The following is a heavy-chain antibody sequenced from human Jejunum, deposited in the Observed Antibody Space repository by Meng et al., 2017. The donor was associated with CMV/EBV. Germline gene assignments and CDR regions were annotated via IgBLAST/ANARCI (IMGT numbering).Heavy chain of an antibody. Sequence: TFTSSWMHWVRQAPGQGLEWMGIISPSSGNTNNAQKFQGRVMMTRDTSTNTVCMELKSVRSEDTAVYYCANVEAPYCAGDCSLDSWGQGTRVTVSS. CDR1: TFTSSW. CDR2: ISPSSGNT. V-gene: IGHV1-46*01. D-gene: IGHD2-21*01. J-gene: IGHJ5*01. CDR3: ANVEAPYCAGDCSLDS.